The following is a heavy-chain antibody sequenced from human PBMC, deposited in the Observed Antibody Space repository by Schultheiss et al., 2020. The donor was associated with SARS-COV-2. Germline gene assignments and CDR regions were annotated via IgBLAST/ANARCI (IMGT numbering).Heavy chain of an antibody. J-gene: IGHJ6*02. Sequence: GGSLRLSCAASGFTFSSYGMHWVRQAPGKGLEWVAVIWYDGSNKYYADSVKGRFTISRDNSKNTLSLQMIRLRAEDTGVYYCARDGYYDSSGYPDYYYYGMDVWGQGTTVTVSS. D-gene: IGHD3-22*01. V-gene: IGHV3-33*08. CDR3: ARDGYYDSSGYPDYYYYGMDV. CDR2: IWYDGSNK. CDR1: GFTFSSYG.